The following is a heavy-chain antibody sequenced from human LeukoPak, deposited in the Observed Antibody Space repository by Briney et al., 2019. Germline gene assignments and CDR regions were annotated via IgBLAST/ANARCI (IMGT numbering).Heavy chain of an antibody. J-gene: IGHJ4*02. CDR1: GGSFSGYY. V-gene: IGHV4-34*01. CDR2: INHSGST. Sequence: SETLSLTCAVHGGSFSGYYWSWIRQPPGKGLEWIGEINHSGSTNYNPSLKSRVTISVDTSKNQFSLKLSSVTAADTAVYYCARVRGYYDSSGYLSFFDYWGQGTLVTVSS. D-gene: IGHD3-22*01. CDR3: ARVRGYYDSSGYLSFFDY.